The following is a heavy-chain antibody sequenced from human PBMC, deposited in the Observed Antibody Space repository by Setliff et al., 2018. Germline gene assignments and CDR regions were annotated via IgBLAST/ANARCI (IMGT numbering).Heavy chain of an antibody. J-gene: IGHJ5*01. D-gene: IGHD5-18*01. CDR1: GFTFNTYW. CDR2: INSDGSGT. V-gene: IGHV3-74*01. Sequence: GGSLRLSCATSGFTFNTYWMHWVRQAPGKGLVRFSHINSDGSGTSYADSVKGRFTISRDNAKTSLYLQMDSLRVEDTAVYFCARSPGWIPWFDSWGQGTLVTVSS. CDR3: ARSPGWIPWFDS.